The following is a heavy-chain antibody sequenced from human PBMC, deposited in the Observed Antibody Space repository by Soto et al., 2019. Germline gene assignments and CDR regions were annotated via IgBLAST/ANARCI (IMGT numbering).Heavy chain of an antibody. D-gene: IGHD6-19*01. CDR1: GFSFGSYA. Sequence: PGGSLRLSCAASGFSFGSYALSWVRQAPGKGLEWVSTISGSDGKTFYADSVKGRFSISRDTSQSTLYLQMNNLEADDTAIYYCVKDTQWLETYFDSWGPGTLVTVS. CDR2: ISGSDGKT. CDR3: VKDTQWLETYFDS. J-gene: IGHJ4*02. V-gene: IGHV3-23*01.